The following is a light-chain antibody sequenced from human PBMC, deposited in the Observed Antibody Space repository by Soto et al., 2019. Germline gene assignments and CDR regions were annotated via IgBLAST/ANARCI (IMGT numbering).Light chain of an antibody. J-gene: IGLJ2*01. CDR2: EGS. CDR3: CSYTGSSTLVI. CDR1: SNDVGNYNL. V-gene: IGLV2-23*01. Sequence: QSALTQPASVSGSPGQSITTSCTGTSNDVGNYNLVSWYQQHPGKAPKLMIYEGSKRPSGVFNRFSGSQSGNTASLTISGLQAEDEADYYCCSYTGSSTLVIFGGRTKLTVL.